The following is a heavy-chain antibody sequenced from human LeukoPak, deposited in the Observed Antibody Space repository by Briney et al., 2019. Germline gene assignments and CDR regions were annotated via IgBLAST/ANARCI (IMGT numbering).Heavy chain of an antibody. J-gene: IGHJ3*02. Sequence: GGSLRHSCAGSGFTFSNAWMSWVRQAPGKGLEWVGRIKSKTDGGTTDYAAPVKGRFTISRDDSKNTLYLQMNSLKTEDTAVYYCTTEIVVVLDDAFDIWGQGTMVTVSS. V-gene: IGHV3-15*01. CDR3: TTEIVVVLDDAFDI. CDR2: IKSKTDGGTT. CDR1: GFTFSNAW. D-gene: IGHD3-22*01.